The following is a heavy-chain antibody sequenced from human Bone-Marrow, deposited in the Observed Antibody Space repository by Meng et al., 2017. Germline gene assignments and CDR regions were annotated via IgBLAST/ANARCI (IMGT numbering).Heavy chain of an antibody. CDR2: INPSGGST. CDR1: GYTFTSYY. CDR3: ARDGLDYYGSGSHYRYGMDV. J-gene: IGHJ6*02. D-gene: IGHD3-10*01. Sequence: ASVKVSCKASGYTFTSYYMHWVRQAPGQGLEWMGIINPSGGSTSYAQKFQGRVTMTRDTSTSTVYMELSSLRSEDTAVYYCARDGLDYYGSGSHYRYGMDVWGQGTTVTVSS. V-gene: IGHV1-46*01.